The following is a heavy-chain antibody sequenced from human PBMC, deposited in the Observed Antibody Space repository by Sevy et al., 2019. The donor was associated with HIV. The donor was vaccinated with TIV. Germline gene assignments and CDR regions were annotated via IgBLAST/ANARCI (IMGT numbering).Heavy chain of an antibody. V-gene: IGHV3-48*02. CDR3: ARGGGRSAYYGMDV. D-gene: IGHD3-10*01. Sequence: GGSLRLPCAASGFTFSSYSMNWVRQAPGKGLEWVLYISSSSSTIYYADSVKGRFTISRDNAKNSLYLQMNSLSDEDTAVYYCARGGGRSAYYGMDVWGQGTTVTVSS. CDR2: ISSSSSTI. CDR1: GFTFSSYS. J-gene: IGHJ6*02.